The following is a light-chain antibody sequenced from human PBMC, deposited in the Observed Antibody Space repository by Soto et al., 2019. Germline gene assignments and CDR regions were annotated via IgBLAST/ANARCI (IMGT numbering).Light chain of an antibody. Sequence: DIQMTQSPSSLSASVGDRVTITCQASQDISNYLNWYQQKPGKAPKLLIYDASNLETGVPSRFXXXXXXXXXTFTISSLQPEDIATYYCQQYHTFGGGTKVDIK. J-gene: IGKJ4*01. CDR3: QQYHT. CDR2: DAS. CDR1: QDISNY. V-gene: IGKV1-33*01.